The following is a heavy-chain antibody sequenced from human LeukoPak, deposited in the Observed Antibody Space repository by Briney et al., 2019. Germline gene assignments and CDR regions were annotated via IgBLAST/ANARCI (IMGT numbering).Heavy chain of an antibody. D-gene: IGHD3-22*01. Sequence: PSETLSLTCTVSGGSISSSPYYWGWIRQPPGKGLEWIGSIYYSGTTNYNPSLKSRVTISVDTSKNQFSLRLRSVTAADTAVYYCARVTGYMIEDYFDYWGQGTLVTVSS. V-gene: IGHV4-39*07. CDR1: GGSISSSPYY. CDR3: ARVTGYMIEDYFDY. J-gene: IGHJ4*02. CDR2: IYYSGTT.